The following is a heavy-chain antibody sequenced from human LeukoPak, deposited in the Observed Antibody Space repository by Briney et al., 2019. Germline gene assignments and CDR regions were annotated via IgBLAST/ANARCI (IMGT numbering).Heavy chain of an antibody. D-gene: IGHD1-1*01. Sequence: PGGSLRLSCAASGFTFSDAWMNWVRQAPGKGLEWVGRIKSKTDGGTIDYAAPVKDRFTISRDDSKNTLYLQMNSLKTEDTAVYYCTTALYDWNEVNYWGQGTLVTVSS. V-gene: IGHV3-15*01. CDR2: IKSKTDGGTI. CDR1: GFTFSDAW. CDR3: TTALYDWNEVNY. J-gene: IGHJ4*02.